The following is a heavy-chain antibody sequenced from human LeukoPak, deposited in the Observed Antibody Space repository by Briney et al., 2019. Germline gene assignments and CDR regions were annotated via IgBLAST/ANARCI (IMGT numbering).Heavy chain of an antibody. V-gene: IGHV3-7*04. CDR2: IKQDGSKK. CDR1: GFPFSSYW. J-gene: IGHJ4*02. CDR3: TRVGYIDEGIDY. D-gene: IGHD5-24*01. Sequence: GGSLRLSCVASGFPFSSYWMTWVRQAPGKGLEWVANIKQDGSKKSYVDSVRGRFTISRDNAKNSLYLQMNSLRAEDTAIYYCTRVGYIDEGIDYWGQGTLVTVSS.